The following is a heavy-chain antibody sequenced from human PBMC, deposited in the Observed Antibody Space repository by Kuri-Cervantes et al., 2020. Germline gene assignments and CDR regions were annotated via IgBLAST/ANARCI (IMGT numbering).Heavy chain of an antibody. D-gene: IGHD3-10*01. V-gene: IGHV2-5*02. CDR3: ARLTSPDMVRGDTLDY. CDR2: IYWDDDK. J-gene: IGHJ4*02. Sequence: SGPTLVKPTQTLTLTCSFSGFSLSTSGVGVGWIRQPPGKALEWLALIYWDDDKRYSPSLKSRLTITKDTSKNQVVLTMTNMDPVDTATYYCARLTSPDMVRGDTLDYWGQGTLVTVSS. CDR1: GFSLSTSGVG.